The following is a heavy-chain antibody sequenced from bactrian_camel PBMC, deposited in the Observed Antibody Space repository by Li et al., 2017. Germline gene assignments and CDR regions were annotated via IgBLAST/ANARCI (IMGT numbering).Heavy chain of an antibody. CDR2: IDSDGRT. D-gene: IGHD2*01. J-gene: IGHJ4*01. Sequence: VQLVESGGGSAQAGGSLRLSCVVAEFSKNTKCMGWFRQVPGNEREPLASIDSDGRTSVADSVKGRFTISQDGAKNTLYLEMKGLKTEDTGMYFCASLNSSFGGSFAWCSDFPKSELTFGARGPRSPSP. CDR1: EFSKNTKC. CDR3: ASLNSSFGGSFAWCSDFPKSELT. V-gene: IGHV3S67*01.